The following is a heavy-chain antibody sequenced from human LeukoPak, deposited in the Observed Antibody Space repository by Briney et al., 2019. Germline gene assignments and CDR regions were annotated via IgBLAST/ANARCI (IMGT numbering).Heavy chain of an antibody. V-gene: IGHV3-23*01. J-gene: IGHJ4*02. Sequence: GGSLRLSCAASGFAFNTFAMTWVRQAPGKGLEWVSSICSDDGRTYYADSVKGRFTISRDNAQNTLYLQMINLRAEDTALYYCARATGANCYWGSNFWGQGTLVTVS. D-gene: IGHD2-15*01. CDR1: GFAFNTFA. CDR3: ARATGANCYWGSNF. CDR2: ICSDDGRT.